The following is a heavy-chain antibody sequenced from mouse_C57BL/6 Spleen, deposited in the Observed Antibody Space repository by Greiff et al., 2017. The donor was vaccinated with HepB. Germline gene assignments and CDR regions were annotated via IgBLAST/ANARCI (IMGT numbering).Heavy chain of an antibody. V-gene: IGHV1-72*01. CDR1: GYTFTSYW. CDR2: IDPNSGGT. CDR3: ASPYGYDGDYYAIDY. D-gene: IGHD2-2*01. J-gene: IGHJ4*01. Sequence: VQLQQSGAELVKPGASVKLSCKASGYTFTSYWMHWVKQRPGRGLEWIGRIDPNSGGTKYNEKFKSKATLTVDKPSSTAYMQLSSLTSEASADYYWASPYGYDGDYYAIDYWGQGTSVTVSS.